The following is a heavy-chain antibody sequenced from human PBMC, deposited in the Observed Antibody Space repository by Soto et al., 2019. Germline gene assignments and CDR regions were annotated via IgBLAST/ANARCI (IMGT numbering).Heavy chain of an antibody. CDR2: IIPICGTA. CDR3: ARDYGDYYYYGMDV. Sequence: SVKVSCKASGGTFSSYAISWVRQAPGQGLEWMGGIIPICGTANYAQKFQGRVTITADKSTSTAYMELSSLRSEDTAVYYCARDYGDYYYYGMDVWGQGSTVTVSS. V-gene: IGHV1-69*06. CDR1: GGTFSSYA. D-gene: IGHD4-17*01. J-gene: IGHJ6*02.